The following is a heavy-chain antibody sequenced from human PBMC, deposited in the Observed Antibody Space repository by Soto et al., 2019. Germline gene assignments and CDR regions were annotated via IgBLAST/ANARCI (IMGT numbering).Heavy chain of an antibody. D-gene: IGHD6-6*01. V-gene: IGHV3-48*01. J-gene: IGHJ4*02. Sequence: GGSLRLSCAASGCTFISYSMNWVRQAPGKGLEWVSYISSSSNTIYYADSVKGRFTISRDNAKTSLYLQMSRLTAEDTAVYYCARDVSGSSIAAPYFDYWGQGTLVTVSS. CDR1: GCTFISYS. CDR3: ARDVSGSSIAAPYFDY. CDR2: ISSSSNTI.